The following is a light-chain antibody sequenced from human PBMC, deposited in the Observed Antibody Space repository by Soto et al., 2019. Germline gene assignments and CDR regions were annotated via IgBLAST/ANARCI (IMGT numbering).Light chain of an antibody. V-gene: IGKV3D-11*03. CDR2: DAS. CDR3: QQYGKLPIT. CDR1: QSVSSN. J-gene: IGKJ5*01. Sequence: EIVLTQSPATLSVSPGERATLSCRASQSVSSNLAWYQQKPGQAPRLLIYDASNRATGIPARFSGSGSGTDFTLTISSLEPEDFAVYYCQQYGKLPITFGQGTRLEIK.